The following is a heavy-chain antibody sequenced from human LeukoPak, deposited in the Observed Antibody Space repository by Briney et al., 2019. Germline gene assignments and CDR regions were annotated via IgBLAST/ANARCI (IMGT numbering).Heavy chain of an antibody. Sequence: PGGSLRPSCAASGFTFSSYSMNWVRQAPGKGLEWVSSISSSSSYIYYADSVKGRFTISRDNAKNSLYLQMNSLRAEDTAVYYCARENYGDYGANWFAPGAEGPRVPVPS. CDR3: ARENYGDYGANWFAP. J-gene: IGHJ5*02. CDR1: GFTFSSYS. CDR2: ISSSSSYI. V-gene: IGHV3-21*01. D-gene: IGHD4-17*01.